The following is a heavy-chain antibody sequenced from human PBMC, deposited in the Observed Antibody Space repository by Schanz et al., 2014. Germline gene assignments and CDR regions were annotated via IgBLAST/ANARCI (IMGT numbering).Heavy chain of an antibody. CDR3: ANNWNLDY. CDR1: GFTFSSYS. Sequence: EVQLLESGGGLVQPGGSLRLSCAASGFTFSSYSMNWVRQAPGKGLEWVSYISSSSSTRYYADSVKGRFTISRDNAKNSLFLHMNSLRAEDTAVYYCANNWNLDYWGQGTLVTVSS. V-gene: IGHV3-48*01. D-gene: IGHD1-20*01. CDR2: ISSSSSTR. J-gene: IGHJ4*02.